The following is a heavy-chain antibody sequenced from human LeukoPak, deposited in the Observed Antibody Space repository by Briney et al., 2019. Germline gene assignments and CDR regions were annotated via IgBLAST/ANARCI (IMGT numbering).Heavy chain of an antibody. CDR2: INPSSGAT. CDR1: GYXFTDYY. CDR3: ARATNFYYYYGMDV. J-gene: IGHJ6*02. Sequence: VASVKVSCKTSGYXFTDYYMNWVRQTPGQGLEWMGIINPSSGATNYAQKFQGRVTMTRDTSTSTVYMELSSQRSEDTAVYYCARATNFYYYYGMDVWGQGTTVTVSS. D-gene: IGHD1-26*01. V-gene: IGHV1-46*01.